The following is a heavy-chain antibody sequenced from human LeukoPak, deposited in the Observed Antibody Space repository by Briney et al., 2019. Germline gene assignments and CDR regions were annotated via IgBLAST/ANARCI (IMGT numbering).Heavy chain of an antibody. CDR3: AKGVATKMWGYYYYYYGMDV. J-gene: IGHJ6*04. V-gene: IGHV3-23*01. D-gene: IGHD5-12*01. CDR1: GFTFSSYA. Sequence: GGSLRLFCAASGFTFSSYAMSWVRQASGKGLEWVSAISGSGGSTYYADSVKGRFTISRDNSKITLYLQMNSLRAEDTAVYYCAKGVATKMWGYYYYYYGMDVWGKGTTVTVSS. CDR2: ISGSGGST.